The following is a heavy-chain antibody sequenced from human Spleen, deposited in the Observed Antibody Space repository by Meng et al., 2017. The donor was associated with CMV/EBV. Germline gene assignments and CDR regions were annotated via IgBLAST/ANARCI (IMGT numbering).Heavy chain of an antibody. V-gene: IGHV1-69*05. Sequence: SVKVSCKASGGTFSTYTVSWVRQAPGQGLEWMGGIIPIYGTATYAHKFQGRVTITTDESTTAAYMDLSSLRSEDTAVYYCARDLRVIPSGYYYYYNYGMDVWGPGTTVTVS. CDR1: GGTFSTYT. J-gene: IGHJ6*02. CDR2: IIPIYGTA. CDR3: ARDLRVIPSGYYYYYNYGMDV. D-gene: IGHD3-3*01.